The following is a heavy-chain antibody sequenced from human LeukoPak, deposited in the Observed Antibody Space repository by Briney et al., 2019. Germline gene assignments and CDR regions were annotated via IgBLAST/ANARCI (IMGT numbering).Heavy chain of an antibody. V-gene: IGHV4-39*07. CDR2: INHSGST. D-gene: IGHD3-22*01. J-gene: IGHJ5*02. Sequence: SETLSLTCTVSGGSISSGDYYWSWIRQPPGKGLEWIGEINHSGSTNYNPSLKSRVTISVDTSKNQFSLKLSSVTAADTAVYYCARVTMIVVVNWFDPWGQGTLVTVSS. CDR3: ARVTMIVVVNWFDP. CDR1: GGSISSGDYY.